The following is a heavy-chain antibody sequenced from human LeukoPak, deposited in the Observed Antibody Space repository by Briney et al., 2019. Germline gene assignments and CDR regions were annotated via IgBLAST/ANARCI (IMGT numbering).Heavy chain of an antibody. Sequence: SETLSLTCAVSGGSISSGGYSWSWIRQPPGKGLEWIGYIYHSGSTYYNPSLKSRVTISVDRSKNQFSLKLSSVTAADTAVYYCARLVLRFLEPQPRSWFDPWGQGTLVTVSS. V-gene: IGHV4-30-2*01. CDR2: IYHSGST. CDR1: GGSISSGGYS. J-gene: IGHJ5*02. D-gene: IGHD3-3*01. CDR3: ARLVLRFLEPQPRSWFDP.